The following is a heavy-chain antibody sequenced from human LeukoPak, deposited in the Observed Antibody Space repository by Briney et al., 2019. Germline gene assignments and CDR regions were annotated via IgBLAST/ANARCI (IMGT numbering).Heavy chain of an antibody. Sequence: GGSLRLSCAASGFTFSSYEMNWVRQAPGKGLEWVSYISSSGSTIYYAESVKGRFSISRDNAKNSLYLQMNSLRAEDTAVYYCARDRGGAYDFWSGYYTGYFDYWGQGTLVPVSS. CDR1: GFTFSSYE. CDR3: ARDRGGAYDFWSGYYTGYFDY. CDR2: ISSSGSTI. J-gene: IGHJ4*02. V-gene: IGHV3-48*03. D-gene: IGHD3-3*01.